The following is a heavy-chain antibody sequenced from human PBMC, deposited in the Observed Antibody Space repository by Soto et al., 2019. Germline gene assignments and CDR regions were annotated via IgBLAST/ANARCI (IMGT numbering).Heavy chain of an antibody. CDR3: ARQGYSYGNYYYYGMDV. CDR2: IIPIFGTA. Sequence: QVQLVQSGAEVKKPGSSVKVSCKASGGTFSSYAISWVRQAPGQGLEWMGGIIPIFGTANYAQKFQGRVTITADESTSTAYIDLSSLRSEDTAVYYCARQGYSYGNYYYYGMDVWGQGTTVNVSS. D-gene: IGHD5-18*01. CDR1: GGTFSSYA. J-gene: IGHJ6*02. V-gene: IGHV1-69*01.